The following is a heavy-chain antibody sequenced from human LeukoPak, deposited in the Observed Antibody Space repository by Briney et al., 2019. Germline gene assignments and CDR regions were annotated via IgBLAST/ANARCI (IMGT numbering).Heavy chain of an antibody. D-gene: IGHD3-9*01. Sequence: SETLSLTCTVSGGSISGYYWSWIRQPPGKGLEWIGEINHSGGTNYNPSLKSRVTISVDTSKNQFSLKLSSVTAADTAVYYCARGDRYYDILTGYWGGPSDFDYWGQGTLVTVSS. V-gene: IGHV4-34*01. CDR1: GGSISGYY. CDR2: INHSGGT. J-gene: IGHJ4*02. CDR3: ARGDRYYDILTGYWGGPSDFDY.